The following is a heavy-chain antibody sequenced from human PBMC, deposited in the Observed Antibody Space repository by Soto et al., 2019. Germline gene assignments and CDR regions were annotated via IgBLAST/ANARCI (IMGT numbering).Heavy chain of an antibody. Sequence: QVQLVESGGGVVQPGRSLRLSCVASGFTFSSYGMHWVRQAPGMGLEWVAVIWFDGSNKYYAESVKGRFTISRDISRNTLFLQMDSLRAEDTARYFCARAMGRVGRDWLAPWGQGTLVTVSS. D-gene: IGHD1-26*01. V-gene: IGHV3-33*01. CDR2: IWFDGSNK. CDR3: ARAMGRVGRDWLAP. CDR1: GFTFSSYG. J-gene: IGHJ5*02.